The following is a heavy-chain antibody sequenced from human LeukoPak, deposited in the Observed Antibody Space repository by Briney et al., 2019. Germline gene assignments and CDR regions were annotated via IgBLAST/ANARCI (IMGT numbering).Heavy chain of an antibody. CDR3: ASIAAAGLQNI. J-gene: IGHJ3*02. D-gene: IGHD6-13*01. CDR2: INHSGST. V-gene: IGHV4-34*01. Sequence: PSETMSLTCAVYGGSFSDYSWTWIRQPPGKGLEWIGEINHSGSTNYNPSLKSRVTISVDTSKNQFSLKLSSVTAADTAVYYCASIAAAGLQNIWGQGTMVTVSS. CDR1: GGSFSDYS.